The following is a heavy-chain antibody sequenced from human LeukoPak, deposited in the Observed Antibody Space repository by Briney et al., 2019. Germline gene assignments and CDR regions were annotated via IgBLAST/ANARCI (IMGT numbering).Heavy chain of an antibody. Sequence: GGSLRLSCAASGFTLSNYAMTWVRQAPGKGLEWVSSITGSGALTYYADSVKGRFTISKDNAMDTVFLQMNSLRAQDTAVYYCARPRWFGDDAFDIWGQGTKVTVSS. CDR3: ARPRWFGDDAFDI. D-gene: IGHD3-10*01. CDR2: ITGSGALT. CDR1: GFTLSNYA. V-gene: IGHV3-23*01. J-gene: IGHJ3*02.